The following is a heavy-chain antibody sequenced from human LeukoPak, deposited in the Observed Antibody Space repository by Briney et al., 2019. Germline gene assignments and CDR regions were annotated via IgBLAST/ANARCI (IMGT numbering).Heavy chain of an antibody. D-gene: IGHD1-7*01. J-gene: IGHJ3*02. CDR3: ARAYNWNYVDAAFDI. Sequence: GASVKVSCKASGYTFTGYYMHWVRQAPGQGLEWMGWINPNSGGTNYAQKFQGRVTMTRDTSISTAYMELSRLRSDDTAVYYCARAYNWNYVDAAFDIWGQGTMVTVSS. V-gene: IGHV1-2*02. CDR2: INPNSGGT. CDR1: GYTFTGYY.